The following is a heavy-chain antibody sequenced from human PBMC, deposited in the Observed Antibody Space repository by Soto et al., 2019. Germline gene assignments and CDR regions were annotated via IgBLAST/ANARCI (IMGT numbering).Heavy chain of an antibody. Sequence: PGESLKISCKGSGYSFAGYWITWVRQKPGKGLEWMGRIDPNDSQTYYSPSFRGHVTISVTKSITTVYLQMNSLRAEDTAVYHCAKESSGYNYGFYNYFDYWGQGTLVTVSS. V-gene: IGHV5-10-1*01. CDR3: AKESSGYNYGFYNYFDY. CDR1: GYSFAGYW. D-gene: IGHD5-18*01. J-gene: IGHJ4*02. CDR2: IDPNDSQT.